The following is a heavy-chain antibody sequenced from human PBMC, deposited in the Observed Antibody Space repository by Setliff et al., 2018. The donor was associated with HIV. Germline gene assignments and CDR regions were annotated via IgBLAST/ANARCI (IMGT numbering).Heavy chain of an antibody. V-gene: IGHV4-59*04. CDR3: ARYPFPYYDFWSGYYYYYYYGMDV. CDR1: GGSINDYY. CDR2: IYYSGST. Sequence: PSETLSLTCTVSGGSINDYYWTWIRQPPGKRLEWIGYIYYSGSTYYNPSLKSLVTISVDTSKNQFSLKLSSVTAADTAVYYCARYPFPYYDFWSGYYYYYYYGMDVWGQGTTVTVSS. J-gene: IGHJ6*02. D-gene: IGHD3-3*01.